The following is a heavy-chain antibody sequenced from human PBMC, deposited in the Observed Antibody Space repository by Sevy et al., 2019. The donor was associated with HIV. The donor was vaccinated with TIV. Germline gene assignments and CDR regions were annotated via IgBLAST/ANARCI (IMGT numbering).Heavy chain of an antibody. J-gene: IGHJ4*02. CDR2: ISDNGGST. Sequence: GGSLRLSCSASGFTFSSYAMNWVRQAPGKGLEYVSAISDNGGSTYYEDSVKGRFTISRDNSKNTLYLQMSSLRAEDTAVYYFGRDTVTKLDYWGQGTLVTVSS. CDR1: GFTFSSYA. CDR3: GRDTVTKLDY. D-gene: IGHD4-17*01. V-gene: IGHV3-64D*06.